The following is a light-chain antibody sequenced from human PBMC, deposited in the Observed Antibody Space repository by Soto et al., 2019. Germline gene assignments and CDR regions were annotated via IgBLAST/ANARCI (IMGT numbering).Light chain of an antibody. CDR3: QQYNSYSRT. J-gene: IGKJ1*01. Sequence: DIQMTQSPSTLSASVGDRVTITCRASQSISSWLAWYQQKPGKAPKLLIYKASSLESGVTSRFSGSGSGTELPLNISSLQPDDFATYYCQQYNSYSRTFGQGTKVEI. V-gene: IGKV1-5*03. CDR2: KAS. CDR1: QSISSW.